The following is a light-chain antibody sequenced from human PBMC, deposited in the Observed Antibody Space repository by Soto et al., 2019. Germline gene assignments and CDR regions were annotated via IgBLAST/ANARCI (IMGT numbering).Light chain of an antibody. CDR1: SSDVGGYNF. Sequence: QSALTQPPSASGSPGPSVTISCTGTSSDVGGYNFVSWYQQHPGKAPKLMIYEVTKRPSGVPDRFSGSKSGNTASLTVYGLQADDEADYCCSLYAGSKNIAIFGEGTEVTVL. CDR2: EVT. V-gene: IGLV2-8*01. J-gene: IGLJ2*01. CDR3: SLYAGSKNIAI.